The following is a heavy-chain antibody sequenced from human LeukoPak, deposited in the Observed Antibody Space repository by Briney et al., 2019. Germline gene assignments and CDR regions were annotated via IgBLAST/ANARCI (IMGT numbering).Heavy chain of an antibody. J-gene: IGHJ4*02. D-gene: IGHD3-9*01. V-gene: IGHV1-18*01. CDR3: ARDSYDFLTGRYSGSGGDY. CDR2: ISAYNGDT. CDR1: GYIFSSYG. Sequence: ASVKVSCKTSGYIFSSYGINWVRQAPGQGLEWVGWISAYNGDTKYAQKLQGRVTMTTDTSTCTVYMELRTLRSDDTAVYYCARDSYDFLTGRYSGSGGDYWGQGTLVTVSS.